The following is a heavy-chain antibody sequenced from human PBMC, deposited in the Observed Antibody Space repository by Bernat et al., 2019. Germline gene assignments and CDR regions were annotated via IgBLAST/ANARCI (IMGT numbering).Heavy chain of an antibody. CDR2: VSYDGRNK. Sequence: VQLVESGGGVVQPGRSLRLSCVASGFTFSDYSLHWVRQAPGKGLEWVAVVSYDGRNKYYADSVQARFIISRDDSENTLYLQMDSLKSEDTAVYYCVRDGGALYDYHGMDVWGRGTTVTVSS. CDR3: VRDGGALYDYHGMDV. V-gene: IGHV3-30*04. J-gene: IGHJ6*02. D-gene: IGHD3-16*01. CDR1: GFTFSDYS.